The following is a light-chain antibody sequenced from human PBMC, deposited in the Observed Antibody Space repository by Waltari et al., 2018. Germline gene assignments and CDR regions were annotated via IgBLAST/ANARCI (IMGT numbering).Light chain of an antibody. V-gene: IGLV1-44*01. J-gene: IGLJ2*01. CDR1: SSNIGSHT. CDR3: ATWDDSLNGLSLSGLVV. Sequence: QSVLTQPPSASGTPGQRVTISCSGTSSNIGSHTVNWYQQLPGTAPKLLIYSNDELPSGVPDRFSGSKSGTSASLAISGLQSEDEADYYCATWDDSLNGLSLSGLVVFGGGTKLTVL. CDR2: SND.